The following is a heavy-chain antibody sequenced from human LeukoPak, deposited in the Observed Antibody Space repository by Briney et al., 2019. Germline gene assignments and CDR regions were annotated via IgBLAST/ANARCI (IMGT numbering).Heavy chain of an antibody. CDR3: TRGRNRIFS. V-gene: IGHV6-1*01. D-gene: IGHD3-9*01. CDR2: TYYRSKWYT. Sequence: SQTLPLLCTISGDSVSSNSCTWNWIRQSPSRGLEWLGRTYYRSKWYTDYALSVKSRITINPDTSKNQFSLQLNSVTPEHTAVDYVTRGRNRIFSWGAGALVTVSS. J-gene: IGHJ4*02. CDR1: GDSVSSNSCT.